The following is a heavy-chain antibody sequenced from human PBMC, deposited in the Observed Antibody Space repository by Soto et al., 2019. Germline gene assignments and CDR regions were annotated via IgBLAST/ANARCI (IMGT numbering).Heavy chain of an antibody. V-gene: IGHV1-8*01. CDR2: MYPDSGNT. D-gene: IGHD3-10*01. Sequence: QVQLVQSGAEVRTPGASVKVSCKASGYTFTSYDINWVRQATGQGPEWMGWMYPDSGNTGYVQKFQGRVTMTRNTAISTAYMELSSLRSEDTAVYYCARSVGGSNVNFDYWGQGTLVTVSS. CDR3: ARSVGGSNVNFDY. J-gene: IGHJ4*02. CDR1: GYTFTSYD.